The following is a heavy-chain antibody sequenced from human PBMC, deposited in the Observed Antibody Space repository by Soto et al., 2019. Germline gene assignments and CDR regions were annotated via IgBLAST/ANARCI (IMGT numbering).Heavy chain of an antibody. V-gene: IGHV3-15*01. Sequence: AGGSLRLSCAASGFTFSNAWMSWVRQAPGKGLEWVGRIKSKTDGGTTDYAAPVKGRFTISRDDSKNTLYLQMNSLKTEDTAVYYCTTEAVLVVAPAAIRYDAFDIWGQGTMVTVSS. CDR3: TTEAVLVVAPAAIRYDAFDI. CDR1: GFTFSNAW. J-gene: IGHJ3*02. D-gene: IGHD2-2*01. CDR2: IKSKTDGGTT.